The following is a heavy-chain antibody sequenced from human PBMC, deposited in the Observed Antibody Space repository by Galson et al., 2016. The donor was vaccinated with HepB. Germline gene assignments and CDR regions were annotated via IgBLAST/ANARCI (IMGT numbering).Heavy chain of an antibody. V-gene: IGHV4-31*03. CDR2: IHYSGIT. CDR3: ARDGSYDSLAGFYNGWFDP. CDR1: DDSMTRPGYY. J-gene: IGHJ5*02. Sequence: TLSLTCSVSDDSMTRPGYYWTWIRQPPGGGLEWIGYIHYSGITFYNPSLRSRVIISLDMSKSQFTLRLTSVTAADTGVYYVARDGSYDSLAGFYNGWFDPWGQGTLVTVSS. D-gene: IGHD3-9*01.